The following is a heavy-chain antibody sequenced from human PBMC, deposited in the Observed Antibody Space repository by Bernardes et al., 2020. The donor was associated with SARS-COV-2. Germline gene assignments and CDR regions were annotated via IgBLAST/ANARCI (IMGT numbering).Heavy chain of an antibody. CDR1: GYTFTGYY. CDR3: ARGGIAAAGGRYYYYYGMDV. D-gene: IGHD6-13*01. Sequence: ASVKVSCKASGYTFTGYYMHWVRQAPGQGLEWMGWINPNSGGTNYAQEFQGRVTMTRDTSISTAYMELSRLRSDDTAVYYCARGGIAAAGGRYYYYYGMDVWGQGTTVTVSS. V-gene: IGHV1-2*02. CDR2: INPNSGGT. J-gene: IGHJ6*02.